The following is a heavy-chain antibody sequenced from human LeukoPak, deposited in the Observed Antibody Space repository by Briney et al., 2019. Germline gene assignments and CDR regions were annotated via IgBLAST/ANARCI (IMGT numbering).Heavy chain of an antibody. D-gene: IGHD4-11*01. CDR2: INHSGST. V-gene: IGHV4-34*01. Sequence: SETLSLTCAVYGGSFSGYYWSWIRQPPGKGLEWIGEINHSGSTNYNPSLKSRVTISVDTSKNQFSLKLSSVTAADTAVYYCARGSPPSIFWGQGTLVTVSS. CDR3: ARGSPPSIF. CDR1: GGSFSGYY. J-gene: IGHJ4*02.